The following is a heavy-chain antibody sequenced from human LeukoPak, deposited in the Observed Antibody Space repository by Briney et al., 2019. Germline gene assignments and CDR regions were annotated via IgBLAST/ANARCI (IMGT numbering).Heavy chain of an antibody. V-gene: IGHV3-23*01. CDR1: GFTFSSYA. J-gene: IGHJ4*02. CDR2: ISGSGGST. CDR3: VKGSERIAVVTTIDY. D-gene: IGHD2-21*02. Sequence: GGSLRLSCAASGFTFSSYAMSWVRQAPGKELEWVSVISGSGGSTYYADSVKGRFTISRDNSKNTLYLQMNSLRAEDTAVYYCVKGSERIAVVTTIDYWGQGTLVTVSS.